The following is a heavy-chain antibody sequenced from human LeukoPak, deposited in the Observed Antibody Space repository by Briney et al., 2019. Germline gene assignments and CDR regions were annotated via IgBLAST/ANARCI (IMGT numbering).Heavy chain of an antibody. V-gene: IGHV4-39*01. Sequence: SETLSLTYTVSGGSISSSSYYWGWIRQPPGKGLEWIGSIYYSGSTYYNPSLKSRVTISVDTSKNQFSLKLSSVTAADTAVYYCARRPRYYGSGNNYGMDVWGQGTTVTVSS. CDR3: ARRPRYYGSGNNYGMDV. CDR2: IYYSGST. CDR1: GGSISSSSYY. D-gene: IGHD3-10*01. J-gene: IGHJ6*02.